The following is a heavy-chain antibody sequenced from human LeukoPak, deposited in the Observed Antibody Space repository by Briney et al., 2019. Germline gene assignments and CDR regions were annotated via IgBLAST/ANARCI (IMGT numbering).Heavy chain of an antibody. V-gene: IGHV1-69*13. D-gene: IGHD1-26*01. J-gene: IGHJ3*02. CDR1: GYTFTSYG. CDR3: ASIYSGSPGAFDI. CDR2: IIPIFGTA. Sequence: SVMVSCKTSGYTFTSYGISWVRQAPGQGLEWMGGIIPIFGTANYAQKFQGRVTITADESTSTAYMELSSLRSEDTAVYYCASIYSGSPGAFDIWGQGTMVTVSS.